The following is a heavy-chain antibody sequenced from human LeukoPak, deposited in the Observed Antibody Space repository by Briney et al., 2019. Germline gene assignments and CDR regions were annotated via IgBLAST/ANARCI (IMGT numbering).Heavy chain of an antibody. D-gene: IGHD3-22*01. Sequence: PGGSLRLSCAASGFTFSDYYMSWIRQAPGKGLEWVSYISSSGSTMYYADSVKGRFTISRDNAKNSLYLQMNSLRAEDTAVYYCARDRDPGYNDSSGYRRVNAFDIWGQGTMVTVSS. CDR1: GFTFSDYY. CDR3: ARDRDPGYNDSSGYRRVNAFDI. V-gene: IGHV3-11*04. CDR2: ISSSGSTM. J-gene: IGHJ3*02.